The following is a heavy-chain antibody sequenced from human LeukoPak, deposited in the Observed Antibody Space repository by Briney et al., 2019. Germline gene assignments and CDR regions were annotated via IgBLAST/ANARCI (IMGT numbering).Heavy chain of an antibody. V-gene: IGHV4-59*01. CDR2: IAYNGNT. D-gene: IGHD6-19*01. CDR1: GGSISGYY. Sequence: SETLSLTCTVSGGSISGYYWKWIRQPPGKGLEWVGYIAYNGNTNYSPSLKSRVTMSVDTPKNQFSLRLRSMTAADTAVYYCARAGTSGWYGEYWGQGILVTVSS. J-gene: IGHJ4*02. CDR3: ARAGTSGWYGEY.